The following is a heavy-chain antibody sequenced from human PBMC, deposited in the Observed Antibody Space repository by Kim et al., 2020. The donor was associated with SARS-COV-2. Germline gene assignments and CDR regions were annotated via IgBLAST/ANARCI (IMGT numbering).Heavy chain of an antibody. J-gene: IGHJ4*02. CDR1: GFTFSSYE. Sequence: GGSLRLSCAASGFTFSSYEMNWVRQAPGKGLEWVSYIASESGRTIHYADSVKGRFTISRDNAKNSLYLQMNSLRAEDTAVYYCVRPRRGYNPYWDYWGQGTLVTVSS. D-gene: IGHD5-12*01. V-gene: IGHV3-48*03. CDR3: VRPRRGYNPYWDY. CDR2: IASESGRTI.